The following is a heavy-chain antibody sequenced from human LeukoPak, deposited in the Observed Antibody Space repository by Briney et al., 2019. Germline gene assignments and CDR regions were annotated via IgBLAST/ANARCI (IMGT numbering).Heavy chain of an antibody. Sequence: SETLSLTCTVSGGSVSSGSYCWSWIRQPPGKGLEWIGYIYYSGSTNHNPSLKSRVTISVDTSKNQFSLKLSSVTAADTAVYYCARWLTTVTTVDYWGQGTLVTVSS. J-gene: IGHJ4*02. CDR2: IYYSGST. CDR1: GGSVSSGSYC. D-gene: IGHD4-17*01. V-gene: IGHV4-61*01. CDR3: ARWLTTVTTVDY.